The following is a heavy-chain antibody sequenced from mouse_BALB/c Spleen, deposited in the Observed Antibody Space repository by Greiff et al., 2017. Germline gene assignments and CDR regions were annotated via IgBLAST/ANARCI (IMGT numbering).Heavy chain of an antibody. J-gene: IGHJ3*01. D-gene: IGHD1-1*01. CDR3: ARYYYYGSSQFAY. Sequence: VQLQQSGAELVKPGASVKLSCTASGFNIKDTYMHWVKQRPEQGLEWIGRIDPANGNTKYDPKFQGKATITADTSSNTAYLQLSSLTSEDTAVYYCARYYYYGSSQFAYWGQGTLVTVSA. CDR1: GFNIKDTY. CDR2: IDPANGNT. V-gene: IGHV14-3*02.